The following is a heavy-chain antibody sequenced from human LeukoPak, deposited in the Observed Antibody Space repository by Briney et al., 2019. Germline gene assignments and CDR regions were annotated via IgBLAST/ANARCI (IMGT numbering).Heavy chain of an antibody. Sequence: GGSLRLSCAASGFTFSSYAMHWVRQAPGKGLEWVAVISYDGSNKYYADSVKGRFTISRDNSKNTLYLQMNSLRAEDTAVYYCARDFYGDYALFDYWGQGTLVTVSS. CDR2: ISYDGSNK. D-gene: IGHD4-17*01. CDR1: GFTFSSYA. CDR3: ARDFYGDYALFDY. V-gene: IGHV3-30-3*01. J-gene: IGHJ4*02.